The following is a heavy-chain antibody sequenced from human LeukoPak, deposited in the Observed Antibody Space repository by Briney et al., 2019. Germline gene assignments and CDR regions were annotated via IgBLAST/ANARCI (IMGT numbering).Heavy chain of an antibody. CDR3: ARRLYSGDSMTAFDY. V-gene: IGHV5-51*01. CDR2: IYPTDSDT. J-gene: IGHJ4*02. CDR1: GITFTTHW. Sequence: GESLKISCKGAGITFTTHWIGGVRQMPGKGQEMMGSIYPTDSDTRYSPSFQGRVTISADKSIPTAYLRWSSLRASDTAMYYCARRLYSGDSMTAFDYWGQGTLVTVSP. D-gene: IGHD1-26*01.